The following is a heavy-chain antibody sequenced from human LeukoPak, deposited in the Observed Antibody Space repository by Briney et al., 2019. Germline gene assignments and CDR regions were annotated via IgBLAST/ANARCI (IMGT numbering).Heavy chain of an antibody. D-gene: IGHD3-22*01. J-gene: IGHJ4*02. CDR3: ARISYYDSSGFDY. Sequence: KPSETLSLTCTVSGYSISSGYYWGWIRQPPGKGLEWIGSIYHSGSTYYNPSLKSRVTISVDTSKNQFSLKLSSVTAADTAVYYCARISYYDSSGFDYWGQGTLVTVSS. V-gene: IGHV4-38-2*02. CDR1: GYSISSGYY. CDR2: IYHSGST.